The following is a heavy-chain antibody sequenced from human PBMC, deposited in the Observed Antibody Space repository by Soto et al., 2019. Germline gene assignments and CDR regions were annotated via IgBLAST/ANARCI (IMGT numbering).Heavy chain of an antibody. J-gene: IGHJ3*02. Sequence: ASVKVSCKASGYTFTSYYMHWVRQAPGQGLEWMGIINPSGGSTSYAQKFQGRVTMTRDTSTSTVYMELSSLRSEDTAVYYCARRGYYYDSSGSGPHDAFDIWGQGTMVTVSS. CDR2: INPSGGST. V-gene: IGHV1-46*03. CDR1: GYTFTSYY. D-gene: IGHD3-22*01. CDR3: ARRGYYYDSSGSGPHDAFDI.